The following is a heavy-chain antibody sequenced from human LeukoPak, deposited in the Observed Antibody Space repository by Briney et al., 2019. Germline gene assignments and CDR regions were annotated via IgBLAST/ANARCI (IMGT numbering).Heavy chain of an antibody. CDR3: ARRDTYYYDSSGYYTY. V-gene: IGHV4-39*01. J-gene: IGHJ4*02. Sequence: SETLSLTCTVSGGSISSSSYYWGWIRQPLGKGLEWIGSIYYSGSTYYNPSLKSRVTISVDTSKNQFSLKLSSVTAADTAVYYCARRDTYYYDSSGYYTYWGQGTLVTVSS. CDR1: GGSISSSSYY. D-gene: IGHD3-22*01. CDR2: IYYSGST.